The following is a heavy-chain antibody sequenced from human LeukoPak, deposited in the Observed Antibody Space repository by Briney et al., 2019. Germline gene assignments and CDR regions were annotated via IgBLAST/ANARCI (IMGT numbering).Heavy chain of an antibody. Sequence: SETLSLTCTVSGGSISSCGYYWSWIRQHPGKGLAWIGNIYYSGSTYYNPSLKSRVTISVDTSKNQFSLKLSSVTAADTAVYYCARGSGYSYVDFDYWGQGTLVTVSS. CDR3: ARGSGYSYVDFDY. CDR2: IYYSGST. J-gene: IGHJ4*02. CDR1: GGSISSCGYY. D-gene: IGHD5-18*01. V-gene: IGHV4-31*03.